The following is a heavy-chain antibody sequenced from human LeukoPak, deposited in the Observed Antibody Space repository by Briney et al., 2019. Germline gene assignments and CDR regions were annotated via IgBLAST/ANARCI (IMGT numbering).Heavy chain of an antibody. D-gene: IGHD5-24*01. V-gene: IGHV4-4*09. J-gene: IGHJ3*02. Sequence: SETLSLTCTVSGGSISSYYWSWIRQPPGKGLEWIGYIYTSGSTNYNPSLRSRVTISVDTSKNQFSLKLSSVTAADTAVYYCARHGRWIQLVGAFDIWGQGTMVTVSS. CDR2: IYTSGST. CDR1: GGSISSYY. CDR3: ARHGRWIQLVGAFDI.